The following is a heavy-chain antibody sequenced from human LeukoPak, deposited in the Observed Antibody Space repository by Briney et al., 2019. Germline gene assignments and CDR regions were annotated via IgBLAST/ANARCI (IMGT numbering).Heavy chain of an antibody. CDR2: INWNGVSI. J-gene: IGHJ4*02. Sequence: GGSLRLSCAASGFTFNDYAMHWVRQAPGKGLEWVSGINWNGVSIDYATSVKGRFTISRDNAKNSLYLQMNSLRAEDTALYYCAKGHSSSWYRGMDVWGQGTLVTVSS. V-gene: IGHV3-9*01. CDR3: AKGHSSSWYRGMDV. D-gene: IGHD6-13*01. CDR1: GFTFNDYA.